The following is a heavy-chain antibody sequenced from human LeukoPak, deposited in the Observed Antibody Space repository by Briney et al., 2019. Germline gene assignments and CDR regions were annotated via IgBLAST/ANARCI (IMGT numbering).Heavy chain of an antibody. D-gene: IGHD1-26*01. CDR2: ISGSGAST. CDR1: GVTFSSYA. J-gene: IGHJ3*01. Sequence: GGSLRLSCAASGVTFSSYAMSWVRQAPGKGLEWVSVISGSGASTYYADSVKGRFTLSRDNSENTLYLQLNSLRAEDSGIYYCAKAFRIVGIGNPDDAFDVWGQGTVVTVS. V-gene: IGHV3-23*01. CDR3: AKAFRIVGIGNPDDAFDV.